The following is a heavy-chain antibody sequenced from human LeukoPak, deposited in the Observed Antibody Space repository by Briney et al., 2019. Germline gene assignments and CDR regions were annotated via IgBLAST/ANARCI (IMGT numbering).Heavy chain of an antibody. CDR2: IYPGDSDT. CDR3: AIAWSPTYSYGYENDY. V-gene: IGHV5-51*01. J-gene: IGHJ4*02. CDR1: GSSFTSYW. Sequence: GESLKISCKGSGSSFTSYWIGWVRQMPGKGLEWMGIIYPGDSDTRYSPSFQGQVTISADKSISTAYLQWSSLKASDTAMYYCAIAWSPTYSYGYENDYWGQGTLVTVSS. D-gene: IGHD5-18*01.